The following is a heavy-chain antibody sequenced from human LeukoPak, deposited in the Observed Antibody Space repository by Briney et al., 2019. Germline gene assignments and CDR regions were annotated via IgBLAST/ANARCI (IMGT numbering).Heavy chain of an antibody. CDR1: GYTFTSYG. CDR3: ARAFGVLGGLNWFDP. D-gene: IGHD3-10*01. J-gene: IGHJ5*02. CDR2: ISAYNGNT. V-gene: IGHV1-18*01. Sequence: ASVKVSCKASGYTFTSYGISWVRRAPGQGLEWMGWISAYNGNTNYAQKLQGRVTMTTDTSTSTAYMELRSLRSDDTAVYYCARAFGVLGGLNWFDPWGQGTLVTVSS.